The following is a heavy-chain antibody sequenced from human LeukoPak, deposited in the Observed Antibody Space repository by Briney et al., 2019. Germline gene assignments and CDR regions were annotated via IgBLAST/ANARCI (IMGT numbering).Heavy chain of an antibody. V-gene: IGHV4-34*01. CDR3: ARGRSSPLWFGEANFDY. D-gene: IGHD3-10*01. CDR1: GGSFSGYY. Sequence: SETLSLTCAVYGGSFSGYYWSWIRQPPGKGLEWIGEINHSGSTNYNPSLKSRVTISVDTSKNQFSLKLSSVTAADTAVYYCARGRSSPLWFGEANFDYWGQGTLVTVSS. J-gene: IGHJ4*02. CDR2: INHSGST.